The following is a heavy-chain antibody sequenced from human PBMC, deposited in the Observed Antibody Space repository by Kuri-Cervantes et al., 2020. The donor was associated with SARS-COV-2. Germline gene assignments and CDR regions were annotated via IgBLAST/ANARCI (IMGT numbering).Heavy chain of an antibody. Sequence: KVSCKGSGYSFTSYWIGWVRQMPGKGLEWMGIIYPGDSDTRYSPSFQGQVTISADKSISTAYLQWSSLKASDTAMYYCARQSRGATATVTTDYYYYGMDVWGQGTTVTVSS. D-gene: IGHD4-17*01. CDR2: IYPGDSDT. CDR3: ARQSRGATATVTTDYYYYGMDV. CDR1: GYSFTSYW. V-gene: IGHV5-51*01. J-gene: IGHJ6*02.